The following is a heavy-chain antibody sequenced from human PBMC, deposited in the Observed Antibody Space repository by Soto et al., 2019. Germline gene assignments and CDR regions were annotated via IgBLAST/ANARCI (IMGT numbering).Heavy chain of an antibody. D-gene: IGHD6-13*01. Sequence: GASVKVSCKASGGTFSSYAISWVRQAPGQGLEWMGGIIPIFGTANYAQKFQGRVTITADESTSTAYMELSSLRSEDTAVYYCAREAKYSSSWYAHFEYWGQGTPVTVSS. CDR2: IIPIFGTA. CDR3: AREAKYSSSWYAHFEY. CDR1: GGTFSSYA. V-gene: IGHV1-69*13. J-gene: IGHJ4*02.